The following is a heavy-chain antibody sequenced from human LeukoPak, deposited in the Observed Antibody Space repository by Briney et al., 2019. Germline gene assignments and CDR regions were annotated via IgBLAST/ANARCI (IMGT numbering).Heavy chain of an antibody. D-gene: IGHD3-10*01. Sequence: SETLPLTCAVYGGSFSGYYWSWIRQPPGKGLEWIGEINHSGSTNYNPSLKSRVTISVDTSKNQFSLKLSSVTAADTAVYYCARRGPYYYYYMDVWGKGTTVTVSS. V-gene: IGHV4-34*01. CDR2: INHSGST. CDR1: GGSFSGYY. J-gene: IGHJ6*03. CDR3: ARRGPYYYYYMDV.